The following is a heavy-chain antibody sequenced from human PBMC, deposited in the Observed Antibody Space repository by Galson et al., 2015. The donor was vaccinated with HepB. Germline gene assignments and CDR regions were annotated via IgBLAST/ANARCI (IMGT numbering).Heavy chain of an antibody. Sequence: SLRLSCAASGFTFSSYGMHWVRQAPGKGLEWVAFIRYDGSNKYYADSVKGRFTISRDNSKNTLYLQMNSLRAEDTAVYYCAKVYTGYSSSWYGGFYWGQGTLVTVSS. V-gene: IGHV3-30*02. CDR2: IRYDGSNK. CDR1: GFTFSSYG. J-gene: IGHJ4*02. CDR3: AKVYTGYSSSWYGGFY. D-gene: IGHD6-13*01.